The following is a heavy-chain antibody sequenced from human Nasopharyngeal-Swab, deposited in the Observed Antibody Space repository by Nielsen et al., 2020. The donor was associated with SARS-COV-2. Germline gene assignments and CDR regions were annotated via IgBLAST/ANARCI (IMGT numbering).Heavy chain of an antibody. Sequence: GGSRRLSCAASGFTFSSYAMSWVRQAPGKGLEWVSAISGSGGSTYYADSVKGRFTISRDNSKNTLYLQMNSLRAEDTAVYYCAKVSWEWELLRWYFDYWGQGTLVTVSS. CDR1: GFTFSSYA. V-gene: IGHV3-23*01. D-gene: IGHD1-26*01. CDR3: AKVSWEWELLRWYFDY. J-gene: IGHJ4*02. CDR2: ISGSGGST.